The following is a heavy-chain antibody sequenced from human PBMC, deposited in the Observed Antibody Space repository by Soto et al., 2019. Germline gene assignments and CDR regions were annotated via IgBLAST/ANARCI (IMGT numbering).Heavy chain of an antibody. Sequence: QVQLVESGGGVVQPGRSLRLSCAASGFTFSSYGMHWVRQAPGKGLEWVAVIWYDGSNKYYADSVKGRFTISRDNSKNTLYLQMNSLRAEDTAVYYCARDYGSGYPGGWFDPWGQGTLVSVSS. V-gene: IGHV3-33*01. CDR1: GFTFSSYG. D-gene: IGHD3-22*01. J-gene: IGHJ5*02. CDR2: IWYDGSNK. CDR3: ARDYGSGYPGGWFDP.